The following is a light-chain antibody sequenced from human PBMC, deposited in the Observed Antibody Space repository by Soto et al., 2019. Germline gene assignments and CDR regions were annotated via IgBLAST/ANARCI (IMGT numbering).Light chain of an antibody. Sequence: EVVMTQSPATLSVSPGDTATLSCRASQGVSSNLAWYQQKSGQAPRLLIYGASTRATGVPARFSGSGSGTAFTLTISRLQSEDFAVYYCQQYYNWRPRFGQGTKVEIK. CDR2: GAS. CDR3: QQYYNWRPR. V-gene: IGKV3-15*01. J-gene: IGKJ1*01. CDR1: QGVSSN.